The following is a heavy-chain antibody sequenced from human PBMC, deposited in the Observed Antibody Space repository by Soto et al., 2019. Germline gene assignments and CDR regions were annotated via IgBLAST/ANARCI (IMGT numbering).Heavy chain of an antibody. D-gene: IGHD6-19*01. Sequence: GGSLRLSCAASGFTFRDYAMSCLRQAPGKGLEWVSTSSGRGGIKYYADSVNGRFTISIDNSKNTLYLQMNSLRAEDTAVYYCAKERTWGGWSPYSPSPNWFAPWRQATLVPVSS. J-gene: IGHJ5*02. CDR3: AKERTWGGWSPYSPSPNWFAP. V-gene: IGHV3-23*01. CDR1: GFTFRDYA. CDR2: SSGRGGIK.